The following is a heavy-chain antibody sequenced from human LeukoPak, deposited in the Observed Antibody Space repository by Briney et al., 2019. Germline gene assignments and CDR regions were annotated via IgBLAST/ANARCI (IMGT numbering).Heavy chain of an antibody. D-gene: IGHD3-10*02. J-gene: IGHJ4*02. CDR2: MNPNVGGA. CDR1: GHTFTGYY. Sequence: GASVKVSCKASGHTFTGYYVYCVGQAPGQGLEWMGWMNPNVGGANFPQKFQGRVTVTSDPAISAAYMELRRLRSDDTAVYYCARGVFGESLESWGQGTLVTVSS. V-gene: IGHV1-2*02. CDR3: ARGVFGESLES.